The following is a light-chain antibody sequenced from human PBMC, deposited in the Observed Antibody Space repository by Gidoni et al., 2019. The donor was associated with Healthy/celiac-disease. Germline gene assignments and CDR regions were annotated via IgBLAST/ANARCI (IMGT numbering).Light chain of an antibody. CDR2: EVS. CDR3: SSYAGSNNVV. Sequence: QSALTQPPPASGSPGQSVTISCPGTSSDVGGYNYVSWYQQHPGKAPKLMIYEVSKRPSGVPDRFSGSKSGNTASLTVSGLQAEDEADYYCSSYAGSNNVVFGGGTKLTVL. J-gene: IGLJ2*01. CDR1: SSDVGGYNY. V-gene: IGLV2-8*01.